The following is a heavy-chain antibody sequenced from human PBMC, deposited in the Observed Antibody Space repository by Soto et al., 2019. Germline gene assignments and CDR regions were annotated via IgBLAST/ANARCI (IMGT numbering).Heavy chain of an antibody. J-gene: IGHJ4*02. CDR2: FSTGSVNT. CDR3: ARDVGGFNAMFDY. Sequence: GGSLRLSCAASRFIFRDYAMSWVRQTPGKGLEWVSTFSTGSVNTHYADSIEGRFTISRDDSKNTLYLQMNSLRAEDTALYYCARDVGGFNAMFDYWGQGTRVTVSS. D-gene: IGHD5-12*01. CDR1: RFIFRDYA. V-gene: IGHV3-23*01.